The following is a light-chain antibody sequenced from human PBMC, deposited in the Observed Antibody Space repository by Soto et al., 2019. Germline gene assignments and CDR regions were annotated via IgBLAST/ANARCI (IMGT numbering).Light chain of an antibody. CDR2: AAS. CDR1: QSIGRS. Sequence: DIQMTQSPSTLSAFVGDRVTITCRASQSIGRSLAWYQQKPGKVPKVLMYAASSLESGVPSRFSGSGSGTEFTLTISSLQPDDFASYYCQQCNSYSVTFGGGTKVEIK. J-gene: IGKJ4*01. V-gene: IGKV1-5*01. CDR3: QQCNSYSVT.